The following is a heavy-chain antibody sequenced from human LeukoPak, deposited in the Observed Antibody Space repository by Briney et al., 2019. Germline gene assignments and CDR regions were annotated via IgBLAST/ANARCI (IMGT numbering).Heavy chain of an antibody. Sequence: PSQTLSLTCTVSGGPISSSSYYWGWIRQPPGKGLEWIESIYYSGSTYYNPSLKSRVTISVDTSKNQFSLKLSSATAADTAVHYCASWGGIAVAGTEVDAFDIWGQGTMVTVSS. D-gene: IGHD6-19*01. CDR3: ASWGGIAVAGTEVDAFDI. CDR2: IYYSGST. V-gene: IGHV4-39*01. CDR1: GGPISSSSYY. J-gene: IGHJ3*02.